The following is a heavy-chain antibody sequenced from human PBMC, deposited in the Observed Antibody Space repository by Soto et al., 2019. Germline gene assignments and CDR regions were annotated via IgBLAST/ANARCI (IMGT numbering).Heavy chain of an antibody. CDR3: ARRVPPWELELPWSEAPFDY. D-gene: IGHD1-7*01. V-gene: IGHV1-18*01. J-gene: IGHJ4*02. CDR1: GYTFTSYG. Sequence: QVQLVQSGAEVKKPGASVKVSCKASGYTFTSYGISWVRQAPGQGLEWMGWISAYNGNTNYAQKLQGRVTMTTDTSTSTAYMELRSLRSDDTAVYYCARRVPPWELELPWSEAPFDYWGQGTLVTVSS. CDR2: ISAYNGNT.